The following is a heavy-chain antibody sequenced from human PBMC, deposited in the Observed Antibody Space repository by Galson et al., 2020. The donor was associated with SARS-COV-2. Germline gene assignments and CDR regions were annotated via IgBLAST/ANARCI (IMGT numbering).Heavy chain of an antibody. CDR3: ARDSSIVVVVAAESDAFDI. J-gene: IGHJ3*02. D-gene: IGHD2-15*01. CDR1: GYTFTSYG. CDR2: ISAYNGNT. Sequence: ASVQVSCKASGYTFTSYGISWVRQAPGQGLEWMGWISAYNGNTNYAQKLQGRVTMTTDTSTSTAYRELRSLRSDDTAVYYCARDSSIVVVVAAESDAFDIWGQGTMVTVSS. V-gene: IGHV1-18*01.